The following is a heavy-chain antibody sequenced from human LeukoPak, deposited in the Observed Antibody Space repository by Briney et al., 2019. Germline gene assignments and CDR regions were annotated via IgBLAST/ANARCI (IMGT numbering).Heavy chain of an antibody. V-gene: IGHV3-30*02. CDR3: AKDIRSSCPFGAFDI. CDR2: IRYDGSDK. D-gene: IGHD6-13*01. CDR1: GFTFSSYS. J-gene: IGHJ3*02. Sequence: HPGGSLRLSCAASGFTFSSYSMNWVRQAPGKGLEWVAFIRYDGSDKYYADSVKGRFTISRDNSKNTLYLQMNSLRAEDTAVYYCAKDIRSSCPFGAFDIWGQGTMATVSS.